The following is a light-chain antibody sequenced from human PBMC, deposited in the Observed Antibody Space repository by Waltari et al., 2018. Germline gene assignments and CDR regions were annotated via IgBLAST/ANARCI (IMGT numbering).Light chain of an antibody. J-gene: IGKJ4*01. CDR1: QPVRTTY. Sequence: EIVLTQSPGTLSLSPGERATLSCRASQPVRTTYLAWSQQKPGQAPTLLIYGASSRATGIPDRVSGSGSGTDFSLTISSLEPEDFAVDYCQQYDISPLTFGGGTKVEIK. V-gene: IGKV3-20*01. CDR2: GAS. CDR3: QQYDISPLT.